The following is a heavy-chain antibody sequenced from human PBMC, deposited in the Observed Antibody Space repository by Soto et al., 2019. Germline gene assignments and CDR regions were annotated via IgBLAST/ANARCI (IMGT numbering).Heavy chain of an antibody. Sequence: SHTLSLTCAISGDSFSSNGVAWNLIRQSPSRGLEWLGRTYYRSKWYNDYAVSVKSRITVNPETSKNQFSLQLSSVTPEDTAVYYCARGKSSGFDVWGQGTMVTVS. V-gene: IGHV6-1*01. CDR3: ARGKSSGFDV. D-gene: IGHD3-10*01. J-gene: IGHJ3*01. CDR2: TYYRSKWYN. CDR1: GDSFSSNGVA.